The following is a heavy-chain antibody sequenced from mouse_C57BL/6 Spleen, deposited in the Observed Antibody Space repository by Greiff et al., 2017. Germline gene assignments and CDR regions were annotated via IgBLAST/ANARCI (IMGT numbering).Heavy chain of an antibody. V-gene: IGHV1-15*01. CDR3: TSLGAMDY. Sequence: QVQLQQSGAELVRPGASVTLSCKASGYTFTDYEMHWVKQTPVHGLEWIGAIDPETGGTAYNQKFKGKAILTADKSSGTAYMELRSLTSEDSAIYYCTSLGAMDYWGQGTSVTVSS. CDR2: IDPETGGT. J-gene: IGHJ4*01. CDR1: GYTFTDYE.